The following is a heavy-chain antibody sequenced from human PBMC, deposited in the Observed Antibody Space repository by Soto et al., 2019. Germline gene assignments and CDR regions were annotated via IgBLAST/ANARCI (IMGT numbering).Heavy chain of an antibody. J-gene: IGHJ2*01. Sequence: QVQLVQSGAEVKKPGASVKVSCKASGYTFTSYYMHWVRQAPGQGLEWMGIINPSGGSTSYAQKFQGRVTMTRDTSTSTVYMELSRLRSEDTAVYYCARDAMIVVVSGYFDLWGRGTLVTVSS. CDR3: ARDAMIVVVSGYFDL. CDR2: INPSGGST. CDR1: GYTFTSYY. D-gene: IGHD3-22*01. V-gene: IGHV1-46*01.